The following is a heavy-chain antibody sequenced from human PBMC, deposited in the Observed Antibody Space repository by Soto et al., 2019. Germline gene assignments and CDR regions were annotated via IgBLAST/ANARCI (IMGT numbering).Heavy chain of an antibody. J-gene: IGHJ4*02. V-gene: IGHV4-59*01. CDR3: ARVEFDNGNYAGSHLHY. Sequence: PSETLSLTCTVSGGSISSYYWSWIRQPPGKGLEWIGYIYYSGSTNYNPSLKSRVTISVDTSKNQFSLKLSSVTAADTAVYYCARVEFDNGNYAGSHLHYRGQGTVVTVSS. CDR1: GGSISSYY. CDR2: IYYSGST. D-gene: IGHD1-7*01.